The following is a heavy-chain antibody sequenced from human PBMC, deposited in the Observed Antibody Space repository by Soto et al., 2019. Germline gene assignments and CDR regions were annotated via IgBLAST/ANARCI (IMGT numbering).Heavy chain of an antibody. CDR1: GFTVSSNY. Sequence: EVQLVESGGGLVQPGGSLRLSCAASGFTVSSNYMSWVRQAPGKGLEWVSVIYSGGSTYYADSVKGRFTISRDNSKNTLYLQMNSLRAEDTAVYYCAKSSYSSSSAVVDDWGQGTLVTVSS. CDR2: IYSGGST. D-gene: IGHD6-6*01. V-gene: IGHV3-66*01. CDR3: AKSSYSSSSAVVDD. J-gene: IGHJ4*02.